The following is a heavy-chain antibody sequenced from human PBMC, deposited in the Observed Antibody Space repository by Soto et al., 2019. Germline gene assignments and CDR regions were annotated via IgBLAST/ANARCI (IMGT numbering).Heavy chain of an antibody. D-gene: IGHD3-10*01. J-gene: IGHJ6*02. CDR3: ARAGSSVPDYYYGMDV. V-gene: IGHV1-3*01. CDR2: INAGNGNT. CDR1: GYTFTSYD. Sequence: QVQLVQSGAAVKKPGASVKVSCKASGYTFTSYDMHWVRQAPGQRLEWMGWINAGNGNTKYSQKFQGRVTITRDTAASTAYMELSSLKSEDTAVYYCARAGSSVPDYYYGMDVWGQGTTVTVSS.